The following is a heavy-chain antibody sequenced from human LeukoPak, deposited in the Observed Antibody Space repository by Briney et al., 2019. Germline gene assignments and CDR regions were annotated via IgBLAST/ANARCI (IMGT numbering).Heavy chain of an antibody. Sequence: GGSLRLSCAASDFSFSNYGMHWVRQAPGKGLEWVAVILYDGNNKHYAESVKGRFTISRDNSNNMLYLQMNSLRPEDTAVYYCAKDRLFGSGLNGPYYYYGMDVWGQGTTVTVPS. J-gene: IGHJ6*02. CDR1: DFSFSNYG. D-gene: IGHD1-26*01. CDR3: AKDRLFGSGLNGPYYYYGMDV. CDR2: ILYDGNNK. V-gene: IGHV3-30*18.